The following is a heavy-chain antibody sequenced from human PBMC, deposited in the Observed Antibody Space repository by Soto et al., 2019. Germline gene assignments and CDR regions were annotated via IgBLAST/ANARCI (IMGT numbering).Heavy chain of an antibody. CDR1: GYTPTELS. V-gene: IGHV1-24*01. D-gene: IGHD5-12*01. Sequence: GASVKVSCKVSGYTPTELSMHWVRQAPGKGLEWMGGFDPEDGETIYAQKFQGRFTISRDNSKNTLYLQMNSLRAEDTAVYYCAKVRVATSFTTNPGALDYWGQGTLVTVSS. J-gene: IGHJ4*02. CDR2: FDPEDGET. CDR3: AKVRVATSFTTNPGALDY.